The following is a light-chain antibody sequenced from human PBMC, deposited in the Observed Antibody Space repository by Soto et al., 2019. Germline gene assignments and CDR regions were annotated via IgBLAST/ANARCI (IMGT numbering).Light chain of an antibody. CDR3: QQYNNWPFS. J-gene: IGKJ5*01. CDR1: QSVYSS. V-gene: IGKV3-15*01. Sequence: ETVMTQSPATLSVSLGERATLSCRASQSVYSSLAWYQQKPGQDPRLLSYGASTRATGIPARCSGTGSETDFTLTSSGLTSEASAIYFCQQYNNWPFSFGQGTRLEIK. CDR2: GAS.